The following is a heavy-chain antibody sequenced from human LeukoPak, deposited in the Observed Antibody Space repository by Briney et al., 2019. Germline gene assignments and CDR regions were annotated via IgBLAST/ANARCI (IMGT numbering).Heavy chain of an antibody. CDR1: GGSISSGSYH. Sequence: SETLSLTCTVSGGSISSGSYHWSWIRQPPGKGLEWIGYIYYSGSTNYNPSLKSRVTISVDTSKNQFSLKLSSVTAADTAVYYCARTRYGDYSSYYFDYWGQGTLVTVSS. J-gene: IGHJ4*02. V-gene: IGHV4-61*01. D-gene: IGHD4-17*01. CDR3: ARTRYGDYSSYYFDY. CDR2: IYYSGST.